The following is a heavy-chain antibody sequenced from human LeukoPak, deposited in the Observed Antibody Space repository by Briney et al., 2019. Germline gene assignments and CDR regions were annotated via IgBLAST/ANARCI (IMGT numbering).Heavy chain of an antibody. D-gene: IGHD3-22*01. CDR1: GYTFTSYY. CDR3: ASMDSSGYYYY. CDR2: INPSGGST. J-gene: IGHJ4*02. Sequence: ASVKVSCKASGYTFTSYYVHWVRQAPGQGLEWMGIINPSGGSTSYAQKFQGRVTMTRDTSTSTVYMELSSLRSEDTAVYYCASMDSSGYYYYWGQGTLVTVSS. V-gene: IGHV1-46*01.